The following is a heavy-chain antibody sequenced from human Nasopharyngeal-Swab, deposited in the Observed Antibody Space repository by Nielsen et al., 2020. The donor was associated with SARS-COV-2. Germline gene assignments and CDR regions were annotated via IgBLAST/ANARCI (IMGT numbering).Heavy chain of an antibody. J-gene: IGHJ4*02. D-gene: IGHD1-26*01. V-gene: IGHV3-30-3*01. Sequence: LSLTCAASGFTFSSYAMHWVRQAPGKGLEWVAVISYDGSNKYYADSVKGRFTISRDNSKNTLYLQMNSLRAEDTAVYYCARDGGSYLDYWGQGTLVTVSS. CDR3: ARDGGSYLDY. CDR1: GFTFSSYA. CDR2: ISYDGSNK.